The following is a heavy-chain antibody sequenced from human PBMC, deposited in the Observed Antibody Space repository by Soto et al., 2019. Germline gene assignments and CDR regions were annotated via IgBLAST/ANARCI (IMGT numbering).Heavy chain of an antibody. CDR1: GGSISSSSYY. Sequence: SETLSLTCTVSGGSISSSSYYWGWIRQPPGKGLEWIGSIYYSGSTYYNPSLKSRVTISVDTSKNQFSLKLSSVTAADTAVYYCARHDIVLMVYGPFDYWGQGTLVTVSS. CDR2: IYYSGST. CDR3: ARHDIVLMVYGPFDY. J-gene: IGHJ4*02. D-gene: IGHD2-8*01. V-gene: IGHV4-39*01.